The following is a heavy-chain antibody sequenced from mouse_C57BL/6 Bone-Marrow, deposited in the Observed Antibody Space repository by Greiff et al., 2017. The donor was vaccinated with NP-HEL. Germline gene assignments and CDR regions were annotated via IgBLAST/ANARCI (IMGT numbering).Heavy chain of an antibody. J-gene: IGHJ3*01. V-gene: IGHV1-26*01. Sequence: EVQLQQSGPELVKPGASVKISCKASGYTFTDYYMNWVKQSHGNSLEWIGDINPNNGGTSYNQKFKGKATLTVDKSSSTAYVELRSLTSEDSAVYYCVILSYDYDDPWFAYWGQGTLVTVSA. D-gene: IGHD2-4*01. CDR1: GYTFTDYY. CDR3: VILSYDYDDPWFAY. CDR2: INPNNGGT.